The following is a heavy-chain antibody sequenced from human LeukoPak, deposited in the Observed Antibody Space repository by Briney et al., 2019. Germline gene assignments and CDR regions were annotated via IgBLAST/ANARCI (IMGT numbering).Heavy chain of an antibody. D-gene: IGHD3-16*01. CDR1: GYTFTSYG. Sequence: ASVKVSCKTSGYTFTSYGINWVRQAPGQGLEWMGWISTYSGDTNSAQKLQARVTMTRDTSTGTAYMELRSLRSDDTAVYYCARDPGGRRSQAGHFDYWGQGTQVTVSS. CDR3: ARDPGGRRSQAGHFDY. J-gene: IGHJ4*02. V-gene: IGHV1-18*04. CDR2: ISTYSGDT.